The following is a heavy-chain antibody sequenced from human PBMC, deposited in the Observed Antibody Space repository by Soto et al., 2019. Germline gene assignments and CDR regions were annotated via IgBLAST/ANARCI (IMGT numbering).Heavy chain of an antibody. J-gene: IGHJ6*03. V-gene: IGHV4-59*01. Sequence: SETLSLTCTVSGGSISSYYWSWIRQPPGKGLEWIGYIYYSGSTNYNPSLKSRVTISVDTSKNQFSLKLSSVTAADTAVYYCARIIGYCSGGSCFYYYYYYMDVWGKGTTVTVSS. CDR3: ARIIGYCSGGSCFYYYYYYMDV. D-gene: IGHD2-15*01. CDR2: IYYSGST. CDR1: GGSISSYY.